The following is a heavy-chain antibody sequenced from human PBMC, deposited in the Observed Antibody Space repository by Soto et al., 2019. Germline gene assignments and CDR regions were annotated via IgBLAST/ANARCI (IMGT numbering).Heavy chain of an antibody. CDR3: AAELGFGKLSVV. V-gene: IGHV1-69*05. Sequence: SLKVSCKTSGDTCKNCVISCVLQAPGQCLEWMGGIIPLFGTTDFAQRFQGRLTITTDESTTTAYMELSRLRSEDTATYYCAAELGFGKLSVVWGQGTTVTVSS. CDR1: GDTCKNCV. CDR2: IIPLFGTT. D-gene: IGHD3-10*01. J-gene: IGHJ6*02.